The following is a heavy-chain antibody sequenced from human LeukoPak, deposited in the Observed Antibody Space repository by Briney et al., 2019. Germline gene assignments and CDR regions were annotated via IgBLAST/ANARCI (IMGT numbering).Heavy chain of an antibody. CDR1: GFTLSSFA. CDR3: ARIIGAAGTRYFDY. J-gene: IGHJ4*02. D-gene: IGHD6-13*01. V-gene: IGHV3-64*02. Sequence: GGSLRLSCAASGFTLSSFAIHWVRQAPGKGLEYVSAISSNGGSTYYADSVKGRFTISRDNSKNTLYLQMGSLRAEDMAVYYCARIIGAAGTRYFDYWGQGTQVTVSS. CDR2: ISSNGGST.